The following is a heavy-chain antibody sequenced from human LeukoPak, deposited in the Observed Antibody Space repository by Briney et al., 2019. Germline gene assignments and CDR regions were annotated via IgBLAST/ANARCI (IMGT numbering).Heavy chain of an antibody. CDR1: GFSFSTFT. Sequence: PGRSMRLSWAASGFSFSTFTMHWIRQPPGKGREWVTLISYDGSNKYYADSVKGRFTISRDTSKNTLYLQMNSLRAEDTAVYYCAREAKGYGDYSYYFGYWGQGIQVTVSS. CDR2: ISYDGSNK. D-gene: IGHD4-17*01. V-gene: IGHV3-30*04. CDR3: AREAKGYGDYSYYFGY. J-gene: IGHJ4*02.